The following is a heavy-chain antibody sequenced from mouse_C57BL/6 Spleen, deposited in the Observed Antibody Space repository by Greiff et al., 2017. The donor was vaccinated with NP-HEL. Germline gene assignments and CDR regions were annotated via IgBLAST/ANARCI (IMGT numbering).Heavy chain of an antibody. CDR2: IRNKANGYTT. CDR3: ARSFGKYYFDY. J-gene: IGHJ2*01. D-gene: IGHD3-1*01. V-gene: IGHV7-3*01. CDR1: GFSFTDYY. Sequence: EVKLVESGGGLVQPGGSLSLSCAASGFSFTDYYMSWVRQPPGKALEWLGFIRNKANGYTTEYSASVKGRFTISRDNSQNILYLHMNALGAEDSATYCCARSFGKYYFDYWGQGTTLTVSS.